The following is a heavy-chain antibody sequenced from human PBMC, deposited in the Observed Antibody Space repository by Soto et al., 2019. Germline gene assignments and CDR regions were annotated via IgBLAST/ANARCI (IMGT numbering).Heavy chain of an antibody. Sequence: SETQSLTSNVSGGTFRPNDWSWIRQPPGKGLEWVGYIYYGGTTSYNPSLKSRVTISLETSKNQFSLRLSSLTAADTAVSYCPRLGAYYNSLAPWVPGTRVPVSS. CDR3: PRLGAYYNSLAP. CDR1: GGTFRPND. J-gene: IGHJ5*02. CDR2: IYYGGTT. V-gene: IGHV4-59*08. D-gene: IGHD1-1*01.